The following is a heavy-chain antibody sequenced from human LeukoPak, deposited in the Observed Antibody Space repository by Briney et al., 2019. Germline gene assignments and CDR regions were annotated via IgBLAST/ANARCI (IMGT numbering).Heavy chain of an antibody. Sequence: RGSLRLSCAASGFTFSSSAMSWVRQAPGKGLEWVLAISNNGGYTYYADSVQGRFTISRDNSKSTLCLQMNSLRAEDTAVYYCAKQLGYCSNGSCYFPYWGQGTLVTVSS. D-gene: IGHD2-15*01. CDR3: AKQLGYCSNGSCYFPY. CDR2: ISNNGGYT. CDR1: GFTFSSSA. J-gene: IGHJ4*02. V-gene: IGHV3-23*01.